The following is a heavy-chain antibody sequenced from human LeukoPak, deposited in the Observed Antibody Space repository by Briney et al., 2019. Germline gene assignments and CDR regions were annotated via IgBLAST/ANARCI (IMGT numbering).Heavy chain of an antibody. J-gene: IGHJ4*02. D-gene: IGHD6-19*01. CDR3: AKGGSGWYFDY. CDR1: GFTFSSYG. Sequence: GGPLRLSCAAAGFTFSSYGMHWVRQAPGKGLEWVAIISYDGGDKYYADSVKGRFTISRDNSRNTLYLQMNSLRPEDTAVYYCAKGGSGWYFDYWGQGTLVTVSS. CDR2: ISYDGGDK. V-gene: IGHV3-30*18.